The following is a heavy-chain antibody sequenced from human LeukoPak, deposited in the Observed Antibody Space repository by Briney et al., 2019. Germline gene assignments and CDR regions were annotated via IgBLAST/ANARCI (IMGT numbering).Heavy chain of an antibody. CDR1: GGSISSSSYN. J-gene: IGHJ5*02. CDR2: IDNSGYT. CDR3: ASRGSGSYNWFDP. D-gene: IGHD3-10*01. V-gene: IGHV4-39*07. Sequence: SETLSLTCTVSGGSISSSSYNWGWIRQPPGKGLEWIGSIDNSGYTNYNPSLKSRVTISVDTSKNQFSLKLSSVTAADTAVYYCASRGSGSYNWFDPWGQGTLVTVSS.